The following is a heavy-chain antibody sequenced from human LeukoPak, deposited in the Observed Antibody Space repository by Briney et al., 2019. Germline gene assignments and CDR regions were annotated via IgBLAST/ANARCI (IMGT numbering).Heavy chain of an antibody. CDR3: ARTYSSGSSYFDY. D-gene: IGHD3-10*01. Sequence: SETLSLTCTVSGGSISSSDYYWGWIRQPPGKGLEWIGSIYYSGSTYYNPSLKSRVTISADTSKNQFSLKLSSVTAADTAVYYCARTYSSGSSYFDYWGQGTLVTVSS. V-gene: IGHV4-39*07. CDR1: GGSISSSDYY. CDR2: IYYSGST. J-gene: IGHJ4*02.